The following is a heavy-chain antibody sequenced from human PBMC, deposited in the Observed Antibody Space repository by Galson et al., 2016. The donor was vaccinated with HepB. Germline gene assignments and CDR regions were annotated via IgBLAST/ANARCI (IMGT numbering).Heavy chain of an antibody. Sequence: SCKASGYTFSNYGISWVRQAPGQGLEWMGWISGYNGDTNYAQKFQGRVTMTTDTSTSTAYLEVRSLRSDDTAVYYCARVRLGPPHDYWGQGTLVTVSS. CDR3: ARVRLGPPHDY. J-gene: IGHJ4*02. D-gene: IGHD3-9*01. V-gene: IGHV1-18*01. CDR1: GYTFSNYG. CDR2: ISGYNGDT.